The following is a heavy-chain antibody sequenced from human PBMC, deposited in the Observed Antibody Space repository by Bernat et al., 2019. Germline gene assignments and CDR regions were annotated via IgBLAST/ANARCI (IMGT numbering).Heavy chain of an antibody. CDR3: ARSSYCSSTRCPFDY. Sequence: QVQLQESGPGLVKPSQTLSLTCTVSGGSISSGGYYWSWIRQHPGKGLEWIGYIYYSGSTYYNPSLKSRVTISVDTSKNQFSLKLCYVTAADTAVYYCARSSYCSSTRCPFDYWGHGTLVTVSS. CDR2: IYYSGST. CDR1: GGSISSGGYY. D-gene: IGHD2-2*01. J-gene: IGHJ4*01. V-gene: IGHV4-31*03.